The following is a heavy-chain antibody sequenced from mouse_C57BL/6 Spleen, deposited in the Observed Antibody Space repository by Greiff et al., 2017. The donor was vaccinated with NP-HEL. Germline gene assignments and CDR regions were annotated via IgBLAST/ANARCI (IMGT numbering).Heavy chain of an antibody. J-gene: IGHJ3*01. CDR2: ISNGGGST. Sequence: EVKVIESGGGLVQPGGSLKLSCAASGFTFSDYYMYWVRQTPEKRLEWVAYISNGGGSTYYPDTVKGRFTISRDNAKNTLYLQMSRLKSEDTAMYYCARQDYDYDWFAYWGQGTLVTVSA. CDR3: ARQDYDYDWFAY. CDR1: GFTFSDYY. D-gene: IGHD2-4*01. V-gene: IGHV5-12*01.